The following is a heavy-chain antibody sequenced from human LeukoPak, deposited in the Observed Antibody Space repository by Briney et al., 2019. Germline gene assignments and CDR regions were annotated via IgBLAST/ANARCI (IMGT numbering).Heavy chain of an antibody. D-gene: IGHD2-2*01. Sequence: PTGGSLSLSCAATGFTFSSHPMSWVRPAAGKGLEWVSSIRGSGDSTYYADSVKGRFTISRDNTKNSLYLQMNSLRAEDTAVYYCARRDTIVVVPAAMTGRVAFDIWGQGTMVTVSS. CDR1: GFTFSSHP. CDR2: IRGSGDST. CDR3: ARRDTIVVVPAAMTGRVAFDI. V-gene: IGHV3-23*01. J-gene: IGHJ3*02.